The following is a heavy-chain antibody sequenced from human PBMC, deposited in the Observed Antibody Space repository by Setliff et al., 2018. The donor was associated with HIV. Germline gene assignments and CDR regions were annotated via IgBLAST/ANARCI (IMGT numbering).Heavy chain of an antibody. CDR2: IYYSGST. D-gene: IGHD3-3*01. CDR3: ARGFLEWLFWFDP. V-gene: IGHV4-59*11. CDR1: GGSIRSHY. Sequence: SETLSLTCTVSGGSIRSHYWSWIRQPPGKGLEWIGYIYYSGSTNYNPSLKSRVTISVDTSKNQFSLKLSSVTAADAAVYYCARGFLEWLFWFDPWGQGTLVTVS. J-gene: IGHJ5*02.